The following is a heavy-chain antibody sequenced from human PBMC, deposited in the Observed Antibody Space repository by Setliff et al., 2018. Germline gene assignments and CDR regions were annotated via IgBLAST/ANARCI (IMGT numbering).Heavy chain of an antibody. V-gene: IGHV4-61*02. J-gene: IGHJ4*02. Sequence: SETLSLTCTVSGGSISSGSYYWSWIRQPAGKGLEWIGRIYTSGSTNYNPSLKSRVTISVDTSKNQSSLKLSSVTAADTAVYYCARGPVMIVATGYFDYWGQGTLVTVSS. CDR3: ARGPVMIVATGYFDY. CDR1: GGSISSGSYY. CDR2: IYTSGST. D-gene: IGHD3-22*01.